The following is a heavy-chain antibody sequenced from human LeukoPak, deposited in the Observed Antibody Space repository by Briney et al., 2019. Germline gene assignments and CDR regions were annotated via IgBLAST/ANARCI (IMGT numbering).Heavy chain of an antibody. CDR2: IYHSGST. V-gene: IGHV4-38-2*02. CDR1: GYSISSGYY. D-gene: IGHD1-26*01. CDR3: ARDSGGSYNSVDY. J-gene: IGHJ4*02. Sequence: SETLSLTCTVSGYSISSGYYWGWIRQPPGKGLEWIGSIYHSGSTYYNPSLKSRVTISVDTSKNQFSLKLSSVTAADTAVYYCARDSGGSYNSVDYWGQGTLVTVSS.